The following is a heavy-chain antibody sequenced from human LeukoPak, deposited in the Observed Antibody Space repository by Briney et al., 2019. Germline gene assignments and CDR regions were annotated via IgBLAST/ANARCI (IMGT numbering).Heavy chain of an antibody. Sequence: GGSLRLSCAASGFTFTSYAMSWIRQAPKKGLEWVSAISGSGGSTYYADSVKGRFTMSRDNSKNTLYLQIKSLRAEDTAVYYCAKGTDSRWADFDYWGQGTLVTVSS. CDR3: AKGTDSRWADFDY. D-gene: IGHD1-1*01. J-gene: IGHJ4*02. CDR1: GFTFTSYA. V-gene: IGHV3-23*01. CDR2: ISGSGGST.